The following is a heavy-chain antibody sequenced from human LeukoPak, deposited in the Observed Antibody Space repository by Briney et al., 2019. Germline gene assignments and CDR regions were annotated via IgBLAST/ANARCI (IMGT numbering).Heavy chain of an antibody. CDR2: IYYSGST. CDR3: ARHDTSLYSSSTNWFDP. V-gene: IGHV4-39*01. CDR1: GRSISSSSYY. J-gene: IGHJ5*02. Sequence: KTSETLSLTCTVSGRSISSSSYYWGWIRQPPGKGLEWLESIYYSGSTYYNPSLKSRVTISVDTSKNQFYLKLSSVTAADTAVYYCARHDTSLYSSSTNWFDPWGQGTLVTVSS. D-gene: IGHD6-13*01.